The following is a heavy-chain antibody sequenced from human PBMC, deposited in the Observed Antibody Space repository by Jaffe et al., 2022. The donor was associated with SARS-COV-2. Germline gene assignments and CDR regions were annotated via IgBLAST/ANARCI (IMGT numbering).Heavy chain of an antibody. Sequence: QVQLVESGGGVVQPGRSLRLSCAASGFTFSSYGMHWVRQAPGKGLEWVAIISSDGSNKFYADSVKGRFTISRDNSKNTLYLQMNSLRAEDTAVYYCANENYYGSGSYLDYWGQGTLVTVSS. CDR2: ISSDGSNK. CDR1: GFTFSSYG. CDR3: ANENYYGSGSYLDY. J-gene: IGHJ4*02. V-gene: IGHV3-30*18. D-gene: IGHD3-10*01.